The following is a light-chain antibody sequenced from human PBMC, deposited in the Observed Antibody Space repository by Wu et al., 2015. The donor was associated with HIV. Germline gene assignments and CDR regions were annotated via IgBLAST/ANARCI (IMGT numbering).Light chain of an antibody. Sequence: GERATLSCRASQDIGSNLAWYQQKPGQAPRLLIYVASTRATGIPARFSGSGSGTDFTLTISRVEPEDFAVYFCQQYGSSPWTFGQGTKVE. CDR2: VAS. V-gene: IGKV3-20*01. CDR3: QQYGSSPWT. J-gene: IGKJ1*01. CDR1: QDIGSN.